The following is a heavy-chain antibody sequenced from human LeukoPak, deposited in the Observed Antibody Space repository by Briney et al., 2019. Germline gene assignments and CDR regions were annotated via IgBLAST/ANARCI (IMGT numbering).Heavy chain of an antibody. V-gene: IGHV5-51*01. CDR2: IYPGDSDT. CDR3: ARLTPGALTGDWSGDY. D-gene: IGHD7-27*01. CDR1: GYSITSYW. J-gene: IGHJ4*02. Sequence: KAGESLKISCKGSGYSITSYWIAWVRQMPGKGLEWIGIIYPGDSDTRYSPSFQGQVTISADKSISTAYLQWSSLKASDTAMYYCARLTPGALTGDWSGDYWGQGTLVTVSS.